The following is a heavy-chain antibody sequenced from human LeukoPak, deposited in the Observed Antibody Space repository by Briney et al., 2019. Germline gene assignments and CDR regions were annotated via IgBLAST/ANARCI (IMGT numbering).Heavy chain of an antibody. CDR3: ATQQXGNPAY. V-gene: IGHV3-23*01. Sequence: PGGSLRLSCAASGFTFSSYAMGWVRQAPGKGLEWVSTISGSGGSTYYADSVKGRFTISRDNAKNMLYLQVNSLRAEDTAVYYCATQQXGNPAYWGQGTLVTVSS. D-gene: IGHD6-19*01. CDR1: GFTFSSYA. J-gene: IGHJ4*02. CDR2: ISGSGGST.